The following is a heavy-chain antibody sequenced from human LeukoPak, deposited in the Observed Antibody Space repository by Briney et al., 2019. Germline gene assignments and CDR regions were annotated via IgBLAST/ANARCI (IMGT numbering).Heavy chain of an antibody. CDR3: ARAPLLRYFDWRPYYYYMDV. D-gene: IGHD3-9*01. Sequence: SETLSLTCTVSGGSISSYYWSWIRQPQGKGLEWIGEINHSGSTNYNPSLKSRVTISVDTSKNQFSLKLSSVTAADTAVYYCARAPLLRYFDWRPYYYYMDVWGKGTTVTISS. V-gene: IGHV4-34*01. J-gene: IGHJ6*03. CDR2: INHSGST. CDR1: GGSISSYY.